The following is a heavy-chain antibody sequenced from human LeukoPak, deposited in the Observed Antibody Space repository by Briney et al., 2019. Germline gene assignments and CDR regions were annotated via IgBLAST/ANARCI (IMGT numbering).Heavy chain of an antibody. J-gene: IGHJ6*02. CDR3: ARDRSRRTGEKEGGVLLYRMDL. D-gene: IGHD1-1*01. Sequence: GGSLRLSCAASGFTFSIYTIHWVRQAPGKGLQCVALISFDGSNQDYGDSVKGRFTVTRDNSKNTLYLQMNSLTPDDTGVYYCARDRSRRTGEKEGGVLLYRMDLWGQRTTVTVSS. CDR2: ISFDGSNQ. CDR1: GFTFSIYT. V-gene: IGHV3-30*01.